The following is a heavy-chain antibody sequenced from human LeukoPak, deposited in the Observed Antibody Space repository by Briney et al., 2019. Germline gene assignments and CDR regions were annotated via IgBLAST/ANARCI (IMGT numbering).Heavy chain of an antibody. V-gene: IGHV3-33*06. CDR2: IWYDGSKK. J-gene: IGHJ4*02. CDR3: AKVLGGYSYGYFDY. D-gene: IGHD5-18*01. CDR1: EFSFRNFA. Sequence: GGSLRLSCAASEFSFRNFAMHWVRQAPGQGLEWVAIIWYDGSKKYYLDSVKGRFTISRDNSKNTLYLQMNSLRAEDTAVYYCAKVLGGYSYGYFDYWGQGTLVTVSS.